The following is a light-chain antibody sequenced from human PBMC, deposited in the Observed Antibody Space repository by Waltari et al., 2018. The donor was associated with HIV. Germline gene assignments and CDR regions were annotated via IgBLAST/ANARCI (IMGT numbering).Light chain of an antibody. Sequence: QSALTQPASVSGSPGQSITISCTGTNSDLGAYNYVSWYQQPPGKAPKRLIYEVSNRPSGVSTRFSGSKSGTTASLTISGLQAEDEADYYCSSYTGTSTLYVFGPGTKVTVL. V-gene: IGLV2-14*01. J-gene: IGLJ1*01. CDR2: EVS. CDR3: SSYTGTSTLYV. CDR1: NSDLGAYNY.